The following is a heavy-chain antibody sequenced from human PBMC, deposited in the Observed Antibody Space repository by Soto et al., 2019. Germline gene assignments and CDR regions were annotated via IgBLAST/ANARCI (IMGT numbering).Heavy chain of an antibody. CDR2: ISSSSSYI. CDR3: ARDGGGTAAAGEYGMDV. V-gene: IGHV3-21*01. Sequence: PGGSLRLSCAASGFTFSSYSMNWVRQAPGKGLEWVSSISSSSSYIYYADSVKGRFTISRDNAKNSLYLQMNSLRAEDTAVYYCARDGGGTAAAGEYGMDVWGQGTTVTVSS. D-gene: IGHD6-13*01. CDR1: GFTFSSYS. J-gene: IGHJ6*02.